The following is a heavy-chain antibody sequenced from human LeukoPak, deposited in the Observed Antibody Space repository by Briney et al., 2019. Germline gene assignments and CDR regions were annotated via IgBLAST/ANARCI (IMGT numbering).Heavy chain of an antibody. V-gene: IGHV1-18*01. CDR3: ARHAPVLRYFDWLQGSGYYYYMDV. J-gene: IGHJ6*03. CDR2: ISAYNGNT. Sequence: VASVKVSCKASGYTFTSYGISWVRQAPGQGLEWMGWISAYNGNTNYAQKLQGRVTMTTDTSTSTAYMELRSLRSDDTAVYYCARHAPVLRYFDWLQGSGYYYYMDVWGKGTTVTVSS. CDR1: GYTFTSYG. D-gene: IGHD3-9*01.